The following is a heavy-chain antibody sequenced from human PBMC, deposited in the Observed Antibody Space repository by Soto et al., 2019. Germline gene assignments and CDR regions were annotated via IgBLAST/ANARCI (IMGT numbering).Heavy chain of an antibody. V-gene: IGHV4-31*03. J-gene: IGHJ4*02. Sequence: LSLTCTVSGGSISSEGYYWSWFRQLPGKGLERIGDIYYSGTTYHNPSLRSRLTISGDASKNQFSLKLSSVTDADTALYYCARGRGYSYGPYYFDYWGQGTLVTVSS. CDR1: GGSISSEGYY. CDR2: IYYSGTT. CDR3: ARGRGYSYGPYYFDY. D-gene: IGHD5-18*01.